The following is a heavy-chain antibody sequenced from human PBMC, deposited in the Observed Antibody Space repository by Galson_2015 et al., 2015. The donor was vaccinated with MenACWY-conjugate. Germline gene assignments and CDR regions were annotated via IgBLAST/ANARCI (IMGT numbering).Heavy chain of an antibody. Sequence: SLRLSCAASGFTFSSHWMHWVRQAPGKGLVWVSRINSDGRSTSYADSVKGRFTISKDNAKNTLYLQMNSLRAEDTAVYYCARQGCGTSCHYFDYWGQGTLVTVSS. D-gene: IGHD2-2*01. J-gene: IGHJ4*02. CDR3: ARQGCGTSCHYFDY. V-gene: IGHV3-74*01. CDR2: INSDGRST. CDR1: GFTFSSHW.